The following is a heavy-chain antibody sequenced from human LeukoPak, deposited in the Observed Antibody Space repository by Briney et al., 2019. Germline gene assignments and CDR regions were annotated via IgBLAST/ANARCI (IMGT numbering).Heavy chain of an antibody. J-gene: IGHJ5*02. D-gene: IGHD2-2*02. CDR1: GYTFTSYG. CDR3: ARAFIVVEPAAIGCWFDP. CDR2: ISAYNGNT. Sequence: ASVKVSCKASGYTFTSYGISWVRQAPGQGLEWMGWISAYNGNTNYAQKLQGRVTMTTDTSTSTAYMELRSLRSDDTAVYYCARAFIVVEPAAIGCWFDPWGQGTLVTVSS. V-gene: IGHV1-18*01.